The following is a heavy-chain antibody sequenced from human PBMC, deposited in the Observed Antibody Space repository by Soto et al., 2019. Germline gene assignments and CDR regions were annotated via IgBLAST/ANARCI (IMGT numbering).Heavy chain of an antibody. Sequence: SETLSLTCTVSVGSINSYNHYWAWIRQPPGKGLNWLGSIYYSGNTYYNPSLKSRLTISVDTSKNQFSLKLSSVTATDTAVYYCARHAAYESSGYPFDYWGQGTLVTVSS. V-gene: IGHV4-39*01. CDR1: VGSINSYNHY. CDR2: IYYSGNT. D-gene: IGHD3-22*01. CDR3: ARHAAYESSGYPFDY. J-gene: IGHJ4*02.